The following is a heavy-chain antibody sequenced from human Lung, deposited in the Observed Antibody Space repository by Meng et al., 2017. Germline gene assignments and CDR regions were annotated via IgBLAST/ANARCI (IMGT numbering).Heavy chain of an antibody. CDR3: ARGGVTTDD. CDR1: GFTFSTYW. Sequence: VQWVGSGGGFVQPVGSLGLACAASGFTFSTYWMHWVGQAPGKGLEWVSRITGDGSSTIYADSVQGRFTMYRDNAKNTLSLQMNSLRAEDTAVYYCARGGVTTDDWGQGTLVTVSS. V-gene: IGHV3-74*01. J-gene: IGHJ4*02. D-gene: IGHD4-17*01. CDR2: ITGDGSST.